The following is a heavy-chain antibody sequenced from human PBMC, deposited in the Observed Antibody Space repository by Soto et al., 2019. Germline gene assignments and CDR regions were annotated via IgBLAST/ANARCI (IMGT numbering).Heavy chain of an antibody. J-gene: IGHJ6*02. CDR1: GFTFSSYA. Sequence: EVQLLESGGGLVQPGGSLRLSCAASGFTFSSYAMSWVRQAPGKGLEWVSAISGSGGSTYYADSVKGRFTISRDNSKNTLYLQMNSLRAEDTAVYYCAKDLAPVLRFLEWFNPHDYYYYGMDVWGQGTTVTVSS. V-gene: IGHV3-23*01. CDR2: ISGSGGST. D-gene: IGHD3-3*01. CDR3: AKDLAPVLRFLEWFNPHDYYYYGMDV.